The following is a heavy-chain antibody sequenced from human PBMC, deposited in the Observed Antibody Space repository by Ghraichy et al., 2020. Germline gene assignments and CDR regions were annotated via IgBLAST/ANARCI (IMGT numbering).Heavy chain of an antibody. V-gene: IGHV3-73*01. D-gene: IGHD4-23*01. Sequence: GGSLRLSCVGSESTFSDSDINWGRQASGKGLEWVGRIRSNPNNYATGYAASVKGRFTISRDDSKNTAYLEMNTLRTEDTAVYYCARQALVGTRTQFDDWGREPLSPSPQ. CDR1: ESTFSDSD. CDR2: IRSNPNNYAT. J-gene: IGHJ4*02. CDR3: ARQALVGTRTQFDD.